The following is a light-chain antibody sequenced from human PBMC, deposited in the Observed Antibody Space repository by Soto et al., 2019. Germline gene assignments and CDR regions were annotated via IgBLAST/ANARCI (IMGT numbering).Light chain of an antibody. CDR3: QQYHNWPPQYT. CDR1: QTISSN. Sequence: EIVMTQSPATLSVSPGERASLSCRASQTISSNLAWYQQKPGQAPRLLIHGASTRATGVPARFSGSGSGTEITLTITSRQSEDFAVYYCQQYHNWPPQYTFGQGTQLQI. J-gene: IGKJ2*01. CDR2: GAS. V-gene: IGKV3-15*01.